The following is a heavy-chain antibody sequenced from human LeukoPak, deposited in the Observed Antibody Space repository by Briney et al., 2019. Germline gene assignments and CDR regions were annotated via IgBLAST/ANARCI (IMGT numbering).Heavy chain of an antibody. D-gene: IGHD2-15*01. Sequence: SETLSLTCTVSGGSISNYHRSWIRQPPGKGLEGIGYISYSGRTNYNPSLKSRVTIPVDTSKNQFSLKLSSVTAADTAVYYCARFDGYCSGGSCRVNYYYYYGMDVWGQGTTVTVSS. J-gene: IGHJ6*02. CDR3: ARFDGYCSGGSCRVNYYYYYGMDV. CDR2: ISYSGRT. V-gene: IGHV4-59*12. CDR1: GGSISNYH.